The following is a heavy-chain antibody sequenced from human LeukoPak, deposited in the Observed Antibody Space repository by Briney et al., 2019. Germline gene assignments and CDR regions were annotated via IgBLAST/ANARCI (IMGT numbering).Heavy chain of an antibody. Sequence: SETLSLTCTVSGGSISSYYWSWVRQPAGKGLEWIGRIYASGNTNYNPSLKGRVTMTVDTSKNQFSLNLSSVTAADTAVYYCATGYNDFRVEGRYFYSWGQGTLVSVSS. V-gene: IGHV4-4*07. J-gene: IGHJ4*02. CDR1: GGSISSYY. CDR3: ATGYNDFRVEGRYFYS. D-gene: IGHD3-9*01. CDR2: IYASGNT.